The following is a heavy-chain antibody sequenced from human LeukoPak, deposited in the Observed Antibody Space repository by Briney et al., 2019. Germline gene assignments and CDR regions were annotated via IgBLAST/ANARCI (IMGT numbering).Heavy chain of an antibody. CDR2: INHSGST. V-gene: IGHV4-34*01. Sequence: PSETLSLTCAVYGGSLSGYYWSWIRHPPGKGLEWIGEINHSGSTNYNPSLKSRVTISVDTSKNQFSLKLSSVTAADTAVYYCARVGGLWFGESSFDYWGQGTLVTVSS. CDR3: ARVGGLWFGESSFDY. CDR1: GGSLSGYY. J-gene: IGHJ4*02. D-gene: IGHD3-10*01.